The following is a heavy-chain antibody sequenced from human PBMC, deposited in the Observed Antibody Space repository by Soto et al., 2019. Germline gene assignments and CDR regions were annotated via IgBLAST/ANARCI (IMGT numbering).Heavy chain of an antibody. CDR3: VSRTGITGISDPFDY. V-gene: IGHV5-51*01. J-gene: IGHJ4*02. CDR1: GYSFSGYW. D-gene: IGHD1-20*01. CDR2: IYPGDSDT. Sequence: PGESLKISCKGSGYSFSGYWIGWVRQMPGKGLEWMGIIYPGDSDTRYSPSFQGQVTISADKSINTAYLQWSSLKASDSAIYYCVSRTGITGISDPFDYWGQGPLVTVYS.